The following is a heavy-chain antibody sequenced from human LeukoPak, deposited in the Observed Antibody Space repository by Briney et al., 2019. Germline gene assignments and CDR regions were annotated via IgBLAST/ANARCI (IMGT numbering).Heavy chain of an antibody. CDR2: IKQDGSKK. CDR1: GFPFSSYW. J-gene: IGHJ4*02. CDR3: ANEIRPNDH. Sequence: PGGSLRLSCVASGFPFSSYWMTWVRQAPGKGLEWVANIKQDGSKKSYVDSVKGRFTISRDNAKNSLYLQMNSLRPEDTAVYYCANEIRPNDHWGQGTLVTASS. D-gene: IGHD4-17*01. V-gene: IGHV3-7*03.